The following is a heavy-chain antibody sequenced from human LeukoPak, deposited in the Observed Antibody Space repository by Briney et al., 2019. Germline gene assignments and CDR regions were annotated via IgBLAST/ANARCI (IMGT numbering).Heavy chain of an antibody. CDR3: AKDLSRMATISLSLDY. D-gene: IGHD5-24*01. CDR2: ISGSGGST. CDR1: GFTFSSYG. Sequence: GGTLRLSCAASGFTFSSYGMSWVRQAPGKGLEWVSAISGSGGSTYYADSVKGRFTISRDNSKNTLYLQMNSLRAEDTAVYYCAKDLSRMATISLSLDYWGQGTLVTVSS. V-gene: IGHV3-23*01. J-gene: IGHJ4*02.